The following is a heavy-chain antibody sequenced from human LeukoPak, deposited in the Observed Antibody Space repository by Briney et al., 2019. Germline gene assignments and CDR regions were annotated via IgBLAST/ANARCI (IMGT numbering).Heavy chain of an antibody. V-gene: IGHV3-7*01. CDR1: GFTFNNYW. D-gene: IGHD1-26*01. CDR3: ARDSWELRGP. CDR2: IKQDGSEK. Sequence: GGSLRLSCAASGFTFNNYWMSWVRQAPGKGLEWVANIKQDGSEKYYVDSVKGRFTISRDNAKNSLYLQMNSLRAEDTAVYYCARDSWELRGPWGQGTLVTVSS. J-gene: IGHJ4*02.